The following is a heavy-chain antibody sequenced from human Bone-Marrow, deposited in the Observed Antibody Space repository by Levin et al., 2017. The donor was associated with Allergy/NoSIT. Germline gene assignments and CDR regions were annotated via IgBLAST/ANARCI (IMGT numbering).Heavy chain of an antibody. CDR2: ISSDGSDK. D-gene: IGHD5-18*01. CDR1: GFTFSLYA. J-gene: IGHJ6*02. Sequence: GESLKISCAASGFTFSLYALHWVRQAPGKGLEWVAVISSDGSDKNYADSVKGRFTISRDNSNKTLYLQMNSLRAEDTAVYYCARETDGDTAMGYFGMDVWGQGTTDTVSS. CDR3: ARETDGDTAMGYFGMDV. V-gene: IGHV3-30-3*01.